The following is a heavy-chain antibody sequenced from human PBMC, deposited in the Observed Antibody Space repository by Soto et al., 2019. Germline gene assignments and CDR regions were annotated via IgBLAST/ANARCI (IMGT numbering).Heavy chain of an antibody. V-gene: IGHV3-33*01. D-gene: IGHD3-22*01. Sequence: QVQLVESGGGVVQPGRSLRLSCAASGFTFTSYGIHWVRQAPDKGLEWVAVIWYDGSKKYYTDSVKGRFTISRDNSKNTLYLQMNSLRAEDSAVYYCARDADTSSHYSKFDYWGQGTLVTVSS. CDR1: GFTFTSYG. J-gene: IGHJ4*02. CDR3: ARDADTSSHYSKFDY. CDR2: IWYDGSKK.